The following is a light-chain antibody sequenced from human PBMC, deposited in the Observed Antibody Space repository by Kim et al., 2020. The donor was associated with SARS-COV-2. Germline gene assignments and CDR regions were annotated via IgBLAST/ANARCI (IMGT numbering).Light chain of an antibody. CDR2: YES. CDR1: NIGSKS. Sequence: SYELTQPPSVSVAPGKTARITCGGNNIGSKSVHRYQQKPGQAPVLVIYYESDRPSGIPERFSGSNSGNTATLTISRVEAGDEADYYCQVWDSSSDHRVFGGGTQLTVL. V-gene: IGLV3-21*04. J-gene: IGLJ3*02. CDR3: QVWDSSSDHRV.